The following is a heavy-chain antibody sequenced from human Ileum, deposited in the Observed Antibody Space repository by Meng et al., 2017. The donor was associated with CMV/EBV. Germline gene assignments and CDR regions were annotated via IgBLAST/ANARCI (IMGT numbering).Heavy chain of an antibody. CDR3: ARDLKRLSDNYYDLLTATPNGAFDY. Sequence: WVGRAPGQGLEWLGWIIAANGNTRYSAESQGRIGINRDMSASTVYMELSSLRPEDTALYYCARDLKRLSDNYYDLLTATPNGAFDYWGQGTLVTVSS. D-gene: IGHD3-9*01. CDR2: IIAANGNT. J-gene: IGHJ4*02. V-gene: IGHV1-3*01.